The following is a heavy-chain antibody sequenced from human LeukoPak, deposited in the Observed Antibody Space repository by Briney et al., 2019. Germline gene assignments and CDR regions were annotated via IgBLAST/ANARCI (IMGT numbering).Heavy chain of an antibody. Sequence: PSETLSLTCTVSGGSISSYYWSWIRQPPGKGLEWIGYIYYSGSTNYNPSLKSRVTISVDTSKNQFSLKLSSVTAADTAVYYCARMLAAAGPPYFDYWGQGTLVTVSS. CDR1: GGSISSYY. J-gene: IGHJ4*02. CDR2: IYYSGST. V-gene: IGHV4-59*01. D-gene: IGHD6-13*01. CDR3: ARMLAAAGPPYFDY.